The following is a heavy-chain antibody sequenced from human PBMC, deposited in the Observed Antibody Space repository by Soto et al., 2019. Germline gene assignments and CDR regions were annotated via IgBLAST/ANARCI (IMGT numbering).Heavy chain of an antibody. CDR3: AREDIVVVPPSRPFDP. CDR2: MNPNSGNT. D-gene: IGHD2-2*01. J-gene: IGHJ5*02. CDR1: GYTFTSYD. V-gene: IGHV1-8*01. Sequence: ASVKVSCKASGYTFTSYDINWVRQAPGRGLEWMGWMNPNSGNTGYAQKFQGRVTMARDTSISTAYLELSSLTSDDTAVYYCAREDIVVVPPSRPFDPWGQGTLVTVSS.